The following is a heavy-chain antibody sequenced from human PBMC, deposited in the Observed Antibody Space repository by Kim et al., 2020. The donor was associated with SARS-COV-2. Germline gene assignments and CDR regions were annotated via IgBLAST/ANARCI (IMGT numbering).Heavy chain of an antibody. CDR1: GGSVSSGSYY. J-gene: IGHJ4*02. CDR3: ARAKGGYIWFGELEFDY. CDR2: IYYSGST. Sequence: SETLSLTCTVSGGSVSSGSYYWSWIRQPPGKGLEWIGYIYYSGSTNYNPSLKSRVTISVDTSKNQFSLKLSSVTAADTAVYYCARAKGGYIWFGELEFDYWGQGTLVTVSS. D-gene: IGHD3-10*01. V-gene: IGHV4-61*01.